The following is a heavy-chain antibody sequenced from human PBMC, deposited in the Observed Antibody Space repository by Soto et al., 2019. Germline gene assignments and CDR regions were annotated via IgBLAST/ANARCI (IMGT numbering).Heavy chain of an antibody. CDR2: IWYDGSNK. CDR3: ARGGTRLSLEDYDILTGTLLTDFDY. Sequence: PGGSLRLSCAASGFTFSSYGMHWVRQAPGKGLEWVAVIWYDGSNKYYADSVKGRFTISRDNSKNTLYLQMNSLRAEDTAVYYCARGGTRLSLEDYDILTGTLLTDFDYWGQGTLVTVSS. CDR1: GFTFSSYG. V-gene: IGHV3-33*01. D-gene: IGHD3-9*01. J-gene: IGHJ4*02.